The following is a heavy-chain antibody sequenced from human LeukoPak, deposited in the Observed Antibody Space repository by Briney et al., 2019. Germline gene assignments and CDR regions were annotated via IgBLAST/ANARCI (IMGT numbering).Heavy chain of an antibody. CDR3: ARRYSSSWYVGFFDP. Sequence: PSETLSLTCAVSGGPFSGYYWSWIRQSPGKGLKWIGYIYYSGRTNYNPSLESRVAMSVDTSKNQFSLRLSSVTAADTAIYYCARRYSSSWYVGFFDPWGQGTLVTVSS. CDR1: GGPFSGYY. CDR2: IYYSGRT. J-gene: IGHJ5*02. D-gene: IGHD6-13*01. V-gene: IGHV4-59*08.